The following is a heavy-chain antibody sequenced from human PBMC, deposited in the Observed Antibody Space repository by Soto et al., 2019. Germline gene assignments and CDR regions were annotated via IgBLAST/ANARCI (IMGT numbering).Heavy chain of an antibody. Sequence: SETLSLTCSVSGGSINSYWWSWIRQPAGKGLEWIGRVYSSGTTDYNPSLNSRATLSVETSKNQFSLKLSSVTAADTAVYYCARDIGSYAYGEGYWGQGIQVTVS. CDR2: VYSSGTT. D-gene: IGHD3-10*01. CDR3: ARDIGSYAYGEGY. V-gene: IGHV4-4*07. J-gene: IGHJ4*02. CDR1: GGSINSYW.